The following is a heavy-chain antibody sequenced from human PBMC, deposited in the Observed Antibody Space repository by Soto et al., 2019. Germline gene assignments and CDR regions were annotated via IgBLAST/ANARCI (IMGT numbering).Heavy chain of an antibody. Sequence: GGSLRLSWAASGFTFRTYWMHWVRQAPGKGLLWVSRINGDGSDTTYADSVKGRFTISRDNAKNTVYLQMNSLRVEDTAVYYCTRRMPGSGNYWPFDPWGQGTLVTVSS. D-gene: IGHD3-10*01. V-gene: IGHV3-74*03. CDR1: GFTFRTYW. CDR3: TRRMPGSGNYWPFDP. J-gene: IGHJ5*02. CDR2: INGDGSDT.